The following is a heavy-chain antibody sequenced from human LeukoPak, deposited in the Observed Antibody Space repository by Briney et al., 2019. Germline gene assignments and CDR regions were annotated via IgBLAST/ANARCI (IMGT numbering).Heavy chain of an antibody. J-gene: IGHJ5*02. CDR1: GGSISSYY. Sequence: SETLSLTCTVSGGSISSYYWSWIRQPPGKGLGWIGYIYYSGSTNYNPSLKSRVTISVDTSKNQFSLKLSSVTAADTAVYYCASHNWNDGFDPWGQGTLVTVSS. V-gene: IGHV4-59*08. D-gene: IGHD1-1*01. CDR3: ASHNWNDGFDP. CDR2: IYYSGST.